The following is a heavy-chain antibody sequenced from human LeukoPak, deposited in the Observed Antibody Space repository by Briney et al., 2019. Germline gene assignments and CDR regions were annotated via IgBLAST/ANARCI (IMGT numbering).Heavy chain of an antibody. V-gene: IGHV4-59*01. D-gene: IGHD3-22*01. J-gene: IGHJ3*02. CDR1: RGSISSYY. CDR3: ARDTLHYYDSSGTSSSAFDI. CDR2: SYYSGST. Sequence: PSETLSLTCTVSRGSISSYYWSWIRQPPGNGLEWMGYSYYSGSTNYNPSLKSRVTISVDTSKNQFSLKLSSVTAADTAVYYCARDTLHYYDSSGTSSSAFDIWGQGKVVTVSS.